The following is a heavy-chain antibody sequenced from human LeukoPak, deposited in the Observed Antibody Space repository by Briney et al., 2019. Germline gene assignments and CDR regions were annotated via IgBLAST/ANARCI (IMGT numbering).Heavy chain of an antibody. V-gene: IGHV4-34*01. CDR2: INHSGST. CDR1: GGSFSGYY. Sequence: SETLSLTCAVYGGSFSGYYWSWIRQPPGKGLEWIGEINHSGSTNYNPSLKSRVTISIDTSKNHFSLKLSSVTAADTALYYCASLTGTTDYYFYYMDVWGKGTTVTVSS. J-gene: IGHJ6*03. D-gene: IGHD1-20*01. CDR3: ASLTGTTDYYFYYMDV.